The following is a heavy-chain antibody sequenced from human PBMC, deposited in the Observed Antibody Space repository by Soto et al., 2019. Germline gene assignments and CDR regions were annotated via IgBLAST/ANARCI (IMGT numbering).Heavy chain of an antibody. V-gene: IGHV1-46*01. CDR2: IDPSAGST. CDR1: GYIFTSYY. D-gene: IGHD1-1*01. Sequence: QVQLVQSGAEVKKPGASVKVSCKASGYIFTSYYMHWVRQAPGQGLERMGTIDPSAGSTTYAQNFQGRVTMTRDTSTSTVYLELNSLRSEDTAVYYCARSPVPTGTILYYFDYWGQGTLVTVSS. J-gene: IGHJ4*02. CDR3: ARSPVPTGTILYYFDY.